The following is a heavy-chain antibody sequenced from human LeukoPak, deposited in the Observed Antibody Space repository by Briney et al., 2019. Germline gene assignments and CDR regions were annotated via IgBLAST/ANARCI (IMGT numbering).Heavy chain of an antibody. CDR3: AKEELYYYGSGTYYTLAPFDY. V-gene: IGHV3-23*01. CDR1: GYIFSSYA. D-gene: IGHD3-10*01. CDR2: ISNSGATT. Sequence: PGGSLRLSCEASGYIFSSYAMSWVRQAPGKGLEWVPVISNSGATTDYADSVKGRFTISRDNSKNTLSLQMNSLRAEDTAVYYCAKEELYYYGSGTYYTLAPFDYWGQGTLVTVSS. J-gene: IGHJ4*02.